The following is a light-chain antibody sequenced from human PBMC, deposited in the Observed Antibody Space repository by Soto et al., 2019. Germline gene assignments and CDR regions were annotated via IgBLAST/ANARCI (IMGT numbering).Light chain of an antibody. V-gene: IGKV1-12*01. CDR2: AAS. J-gene: IGKJ5*01. CDR1: QDITTY. CDR3: QQASSPPLT. Sequence: DIQMTQSPSSMSASVGDRVTMTCRASQDITTYLAWYQQKPGKAPKILIYAASRLQSGVPSRFSGSGFGTDFTLTITSLQPEDSATYYCQQASSPPLTFGQGTRLEIE.